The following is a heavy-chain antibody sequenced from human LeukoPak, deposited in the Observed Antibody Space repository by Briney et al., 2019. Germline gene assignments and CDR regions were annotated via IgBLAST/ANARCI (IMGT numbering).Heavy chain of an antibody. CDR2: INPNSGGT. CDR1: GYTFTGYY. J-gene: IGHJ5*02. V-gene: IGHV1-2*04. Sequence: ASVTVSCTASGYTFTGYYMHWVRQAPGQGLEWMGWINPNSGGTNYAQKFQGWVTMTRDTSISTAYMELSRLRSDDTAVYYCARDLGDDRFDPWGQGTLVAVSS. D-gene: IGHD3-16*01. CDR3: ARDLGDDRFDP.